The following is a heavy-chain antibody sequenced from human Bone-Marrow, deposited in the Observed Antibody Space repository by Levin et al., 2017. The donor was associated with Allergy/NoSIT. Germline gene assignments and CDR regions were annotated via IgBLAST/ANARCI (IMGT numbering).Heavy chain of an antibody. J-gene: IGHJ4*02. CDR1: GFTFSIYS. Sequence: GGSLRLSCVASGFTFSIYSMGWVRRAPGKGLEWVSFSRGASETVLYADSVKGRFTISRDNAKNSLYLQMNSLRAEDTAVYYCARHFPSNDLFFDYWGQGTLVTVSS. D-gene: IGHD1-1*01. CDR2: SRGASETV. CDR3: ARHFPSNDLFFDY. V-gene: IGHV3-48*04.